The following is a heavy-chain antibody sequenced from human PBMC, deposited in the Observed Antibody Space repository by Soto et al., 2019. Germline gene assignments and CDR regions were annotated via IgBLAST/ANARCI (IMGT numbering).Heavy chain of an antibody. D-gene: IGHD2-8*01. J-gene: IGHJ4*02. CDR1: GYTFTGYY. V-gene: IGHV1-2*04. CDR2: INPNSGGT. Sequence: ASVKVSCNASGYTFTGYYMHWVRQAPGQGLEWMGWINPNSGGTNYAQKFQGWVTMTRDTSIGTAYMELSRLRSDDTAVYYCARSPYCTNGVCHGDYWGQGTLVTVSS. CDR3: ARSPYCTNGVCHGDY.